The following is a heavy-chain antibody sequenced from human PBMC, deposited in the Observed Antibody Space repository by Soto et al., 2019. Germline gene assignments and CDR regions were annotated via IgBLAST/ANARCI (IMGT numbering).Heavy chain of an antibody. CDR3: ASGSGNEPFDY. D-gene: IGHD1-1*01. J-gene: IGHJ4*02. CDR2: INHSGST. V-gene: IGHV4-34*01. CDR1: GGSFSGYY. Sequence: QVQLQQWGAGLLKPSETLSLTCAVYGGSFSGYYWSWIRQPPGKGLEWIGEINHSGSTNYNPSLKSRVTISVDTSKNQFSLKLSSVTAADTAVYYCASGSGNEPFDYWGQGTLVTVSS.